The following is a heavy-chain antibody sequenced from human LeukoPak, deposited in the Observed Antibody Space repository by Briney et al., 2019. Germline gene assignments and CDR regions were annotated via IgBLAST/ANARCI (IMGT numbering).Heavy chain of an antibody. V-gene: IGHV3-74*01. CDR1: GFTFSSYW. J-gene: IGHJ6*03. CDR3: ARSAPAGYSYYYYYMDV. Sequence: PVGSLRLSCAASGFTFSSYWMHWVRQVPGKGLVWVSRVNSDGTSTTYADSVKGRFTISRDNAKNTLYLQMNSLRAEDTAVYYCARSAPAGYSYYYYYMDVWGKGTTVTISS. D-gene: IGHD6-13*01. CDR2: VNSDGTST.